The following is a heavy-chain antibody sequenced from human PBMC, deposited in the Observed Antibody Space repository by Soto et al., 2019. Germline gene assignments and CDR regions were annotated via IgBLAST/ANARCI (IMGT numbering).Heavy chain of an antibody. CDR1: VGSFIGYY. V-gene: IGHV4-34*01. CDR2: ITDSGST. D-gene: IGHD4-17*01. Sequence: ETLSLPCDFYVGSFIGYYWSWVRQPPGKGLEWIGDITDSGSTHYNPSLKSRVTMSVDTSKSQFSLKLSSVTAADTAVYYCAKPYGDYPFDYWGQGTLVTVSS. J-gene: IGHJ4*02. CDR3: AKPYGDYPFDY.